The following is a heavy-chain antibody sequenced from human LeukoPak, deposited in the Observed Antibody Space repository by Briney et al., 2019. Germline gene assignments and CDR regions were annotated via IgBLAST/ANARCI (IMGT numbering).Heavy chain of an antibody. CDR2: INPDSGAT. CDR3: ARGPIWPNYYIDY. J-gene: IGHJ4*02. Sequence: ASVKVSCKASGYTFTDSFMHWVRQAPGQGLEWMGWINPDSGATKYAQKFQGRVTVTRDMSISTTFMELSSLRSDDTAVYYCARGPIWPNYYIDYWGQGTLATVSS. D-gene: IGHD2-8*01. V-gene: IGHV1-2*02. CDR1: GYTFTDSF.